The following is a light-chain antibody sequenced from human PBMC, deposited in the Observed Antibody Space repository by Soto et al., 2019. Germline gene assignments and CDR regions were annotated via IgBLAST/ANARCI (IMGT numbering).Light chain of an antibody. V-gene: IGLV1-51*01. CDR3: GTWDSSLSAPAV. Sequence: QSVLTQPPSVSAAPGQKVTISCSGSSSNIGNNYVSWYQQLPGTAPKLLIYDNNKRPSGIPDRCSGSKSGTSATLGITGLQTGDEDAYYCGTWDSSLSAPAVFGGGTQLTVL. CDR1: SSNIGNNY. CDR2: DNN. J-gene: IGLJ7*01.